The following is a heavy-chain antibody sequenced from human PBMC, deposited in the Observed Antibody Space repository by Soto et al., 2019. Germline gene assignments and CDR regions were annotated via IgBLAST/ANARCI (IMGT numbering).Heavy chain of an antibody. J-gene: IGHJ6*02. V-gene: IGHV4-31*03. D-gene: IGHD6-6*01. Sequence: SETLSLTCTVSGGSISSGGYYWSWIRQHPGKGLEWIGYIYYSGSTYYNPSLKSRVTISVDTSKNQFSLKLSSVTAADTAVYYCARGGGQLAYYYYGMDVWGQRTTVTVSS. CDR3: ARGGGQLAYYYYGMDV. CDR1: GGSISSGGYY. CDR2: IYYSGST.